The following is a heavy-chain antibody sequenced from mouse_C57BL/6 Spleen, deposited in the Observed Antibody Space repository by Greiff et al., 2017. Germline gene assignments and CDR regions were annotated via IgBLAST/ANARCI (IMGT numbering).Heavy chain of an antibody. D-gene: IGHD2-14*01. CDR2: IDPSDSYT. CDR3: ARRRVPYYFDY. CDR1: GYTFTSYW. Sequence: QVHVKQPGAELVMPGASVKLSCKASGYTFTSYWMHWVKQRPGQGLEWIGEIDPSDSYTNYNQKFKGKSTLTVDKSSSTAYMQLSSLTSEDSAVYYCARRRVPYYFDYWGQGTTLTVSS. J-gene: IGHJ2*01. V-gene: IGHV1-69*01.